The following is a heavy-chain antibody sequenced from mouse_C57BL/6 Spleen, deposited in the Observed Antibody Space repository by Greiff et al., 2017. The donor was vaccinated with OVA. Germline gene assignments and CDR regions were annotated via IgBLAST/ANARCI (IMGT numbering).Heavy chain of an antibody. CDR2: INPSTGGT. J-gene: IGHJ1*03. D-gene: IGHD1-1*01. V-gene: IGHV1-42*01. CDR1: GYSFTGYY. CDR3: ARTPVYCGSPFDV. Sequence: VQLQQSGPELVKPGASVKISCKASGYSFTGYYMNWVKQSPEKSLEWIGEINPSTGGTTYNQKFKAKATLTVDKSSSTAYMQLSSLTSEDSAVYYCARTPVYCGSPFDVWGTGTTVTVSS.